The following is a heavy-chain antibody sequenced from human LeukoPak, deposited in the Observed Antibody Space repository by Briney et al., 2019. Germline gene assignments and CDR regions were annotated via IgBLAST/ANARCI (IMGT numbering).Heavy chain of an antibody. CDR1: GGSISSYY. D-gene: IGHD6-19*01. CDR3: ARAVAGRRAFDY. V-gene: IGHV4-59*01. CDR2: IYYSGST. Sequence: TSETLSLTCTVSGGSISSYYWSWIRQLPGKGLEWIGYIYYSGSTNYNPSLKSRVTISVDTSKNQFSLKLSSVTAADTAVYYCARAVAGRRAFDYWGQGTLVTVSS. J-gene: IGHJ4*02.